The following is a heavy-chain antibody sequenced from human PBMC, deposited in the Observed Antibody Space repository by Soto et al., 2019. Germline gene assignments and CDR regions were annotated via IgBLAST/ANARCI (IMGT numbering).Heavy chain of an antibody. V-gene: IGHV4-39*01. CDR1: GGSISSSSYY. CDR2: IYYSGST. Sequence: SETLYLTCTVSGGSISSSSYYWGWIRQPPGKGLEWIGSIYYSGSTYYNPSFKSRVTISVDTSKNQFSLKLSSVTAADTAVYFCARQSFLMFFPFWGQGTLVTVSS. D-gene: IGHD3-10*02. CDR3: ARQSFLMFFPF. J-gene: IGHJ4*02.